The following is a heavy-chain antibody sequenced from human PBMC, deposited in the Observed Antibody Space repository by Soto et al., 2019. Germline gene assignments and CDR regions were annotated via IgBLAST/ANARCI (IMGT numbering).Heavy chain of an antibody. CDR1: GGSISSGDYY. D-gene: IGHD2-15*01. J-gene: IGHJ5*02. Sequence: QMQLQESGPGLVKPSQTLSLTCTVSGGSISSGDYYWSWIRQPPGKGLEWIGYIYYSGSTNYNPSLKSRVTISVDTSKNQFSLKLSSVTAADTAVYYCARVRGRLLRFDPWGQGTWSPSPQ. V-gene: IGHV4-30-4*01. CDR3: ARVRGRLLRFDP. CDR2: IYYSGST.